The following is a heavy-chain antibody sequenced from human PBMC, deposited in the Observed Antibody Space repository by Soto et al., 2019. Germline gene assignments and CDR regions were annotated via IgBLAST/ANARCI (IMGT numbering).Heavy chain of an antibody. CDR1: GFTFTDFY. CDR2: IRPDGSET. V-gene: IGHV3-7*03. Sequence: EVQLVQSGGGLVQPGGSLRLSCVGSGFTFTDFYMNWVRQAPGKGLEWVANIRPDGSETNYVESVKGRFTTSRDNAKNSLFLQMNSLRADDTAVYYCAGWGGHDYNYWGQGIVVTVSS. CDR3: AGWGGHDYNY. J-gene: IGHJ4*02. D-gene: IGHD4-4*01.